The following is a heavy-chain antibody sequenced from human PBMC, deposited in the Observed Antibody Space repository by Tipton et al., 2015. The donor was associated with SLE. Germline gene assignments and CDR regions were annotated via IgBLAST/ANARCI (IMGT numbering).Heavy chain of an antibody. CDR1: GGSISSSSYY. CDR3: ASSCGGDCYFDFDY. Sequence: TLSLTCTVSGGSISSSSYYWGWFRQPPGKGLEWIGSIYHSGSTYYNPSLKSRVTISVDTSKNQFSLKLSSVTAADTAVYYCASSCGGDCYFDFDYWGRGTLVTVSS. V-gene: IGHV4-39*07. D-gene: IGHD2-21*01. J-gene: IGHJ4*02. CDR2: IYHSGST.